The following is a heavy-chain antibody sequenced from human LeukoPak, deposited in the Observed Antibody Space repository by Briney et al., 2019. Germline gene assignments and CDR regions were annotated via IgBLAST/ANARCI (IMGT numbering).Heavy chain of an antibody. Sequence: SETLSLTCTVSGGSISSYYWSWIRQPPGKGLEWIGYIYYSGSTNYNPSLKSRVTISVDTSKNQFSLKLSSVTAADTAVYYCARNLCLGGYDCGQDYWGQGTLVTVSS. V-gene: IGHV4-59*01. CDR2: IYYSGST. D-gene: IGHD5-12*01. CDR3: ARNLCLGGYDCGQDY. CDR1: GGSISSYY. J-gene: IGHJ4*02.